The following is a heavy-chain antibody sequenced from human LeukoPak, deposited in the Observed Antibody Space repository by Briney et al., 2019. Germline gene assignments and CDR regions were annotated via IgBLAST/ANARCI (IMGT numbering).Heavy chain of an antibody. CDR2: IYYSGST. CDR1: GGSISSYY. J-gene: IGHJ4*02. CDR3: ARGWGYFDY. Sequence: SETLSLTCTVSGGSISSYYWSWIRQPPGKGLEWIGYIYYSGSTNYNPSLKSRVTISVDTSKNQFSLKLSSVTAADTAVYYCARGWGYFDYWGQGALVTVSS. D-gene: IGHD3-16*01. V-gene: IGHV4-59*01.